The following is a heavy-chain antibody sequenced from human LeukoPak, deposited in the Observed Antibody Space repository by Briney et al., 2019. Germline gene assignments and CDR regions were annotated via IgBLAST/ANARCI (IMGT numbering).Heavy chain of an antibody. Sequence: PSETLSLTCTVSGGSISSYYWSWIRQPPGKGLEWIGYIYYSGGTNYNPSLKSRVTISVDTSKNQFSLKLSPVTAADTAVYYCARAPPLTYYDYVWGSYRYYMDVWGKGTTVTISS. CDR1: GGSISSYY. J-gene: IGHJ6*03. CDR2: IYYSGGT. CDR3: ARAPPLTYYDYVWGSYRYYMDV. V-gene: IGHV4-59*01. D-gene: IGHD3-16*02.